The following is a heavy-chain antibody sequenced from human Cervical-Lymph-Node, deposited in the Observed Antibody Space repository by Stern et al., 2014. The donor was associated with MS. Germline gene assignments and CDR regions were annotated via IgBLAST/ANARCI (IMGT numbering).Heavy chain of an antibody. Sequence: QLQLQESGPGLVKPSETLSLTCTVSGGSFNTYYWSWIRQPPGQGLEWIGSIYQDGSTKYNPSLKSRVTISLHTSKKQFSLRLTSVTAADTAVYYCARVDDCSGGTCFSTSWFDPWGQGTLVTVSS. CDR2: IYQDGST. J-gene: IGHJ5*02. CDR3: ARVDDCSGGTCFSTSWFDP. D-gene: IGHD2-15*01. V-gene: IGHV4-59*01. CDR1: GGSFNTYY.